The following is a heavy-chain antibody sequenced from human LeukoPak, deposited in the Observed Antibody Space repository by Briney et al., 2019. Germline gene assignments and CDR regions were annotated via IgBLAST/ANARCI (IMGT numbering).Heavy chain of an antibody. V-gene: IGHV3-7*01. CDR2: IKQDGSEK. CDR1: GFRFSGHW. Sequence: GGSLRLSCAASGFRFSGHWMNWVRQGPGKGLEWVAKIKQDGSEKKYVDSVMGRFTISRDNAKNSLYLQMNSLRVEDTAVYYCARDKLFGVVMPHKFYGMGVWGQGTTVTVSS. D-gene: IGHD3-3*01. CDR3: ARDKLFGVVMPHKFYGMGV. J-gene: IGHJ6*02.